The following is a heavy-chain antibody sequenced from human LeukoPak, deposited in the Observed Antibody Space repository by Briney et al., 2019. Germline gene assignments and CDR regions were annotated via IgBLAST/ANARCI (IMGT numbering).Heavy chain of an antibody. J-gene: IGHJ4*02. V-gene: IGHV4-59*12. CDR1: GGSISSYY. Sequence: SETLSLTCTVSGGSISSYYWSWIRQPPGKGLESIGYISYSGKTYYNPSLKSRVTISVDTSNDQFSLELTSVTAADTAVYYCARESSVTATYWGQGTLVIVSS. D-gene: IGHD2-15*01. CDR3: ARESSVTATY. CDR2: ISYSGKT.